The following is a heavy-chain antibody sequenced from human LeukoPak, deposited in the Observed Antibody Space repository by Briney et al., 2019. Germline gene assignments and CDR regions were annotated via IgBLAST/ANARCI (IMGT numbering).Heavy chain of an antibody. J-gene: IGHJ4*02. V-gene: IGHV3-30-3*01. CDR3: ASPPHITMVRGY. CDR1: GFTFSSYA. D-gene: IGHD3-10*01. CDR2: ISYDGGNK. Sequence: PRGAPRLSRAASGFTFSSYAIHRGPQAPRKGLGWVAVISYDGGNKYYADSVKGRFTTSRENSKNTLYLQMNSLRAEDTAVYCCASPPHITMVRGYWGQGTLVTVSS.